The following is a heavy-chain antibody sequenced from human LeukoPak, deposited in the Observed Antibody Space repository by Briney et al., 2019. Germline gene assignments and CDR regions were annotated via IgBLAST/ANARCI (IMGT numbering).Heavy chain of an antibody. Sequence: GALVKVSCKAAGYTFTRYYMNCVRQAPGHQLECWGWIDPNSGVTDYAQTFQGGVTMTRHTSISTAYIELSKVRSDDPTMHPCARVGSRITMVRGGVGWFDPWGQGTLVTVSS. CDR3: ARVGSRITMVRGGVGWFDP. CDR1: GYTFTRYY. J-gene: IGHJ5*02. V-gene: IGHV1-2*02. D-gene: IGHD3-10*01. CDR2: IDPNSGVT.